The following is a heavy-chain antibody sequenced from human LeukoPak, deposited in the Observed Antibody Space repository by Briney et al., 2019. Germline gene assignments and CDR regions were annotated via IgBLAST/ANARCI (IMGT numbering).Heavy chain of an antibody. CDR1: GGSINSDD. V-gene: IGHV4-59*08. CDR3: ARLTFPGLRCDDRRIFDI. D-gene: IGHD2-21*02. J-gene: IGHJ3*02. CDR2: IHHSGRS. Sequence: KASETLSLTCAVSGGSINSDDWSWIRRPPGKGLELIGHIHHSGRSNYNPSLVSRVTLSVDMSRNQFSLRLSSVTAADTAVYYCARLTFPGLRCDDRRIFDIWGQGSVVIVSS.